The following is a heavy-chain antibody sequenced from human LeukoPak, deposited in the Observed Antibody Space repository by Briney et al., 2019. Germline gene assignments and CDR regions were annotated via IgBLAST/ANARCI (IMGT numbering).Heavy chain of an antibody. D-gene: IGHD3-9*01. V-gene: IGHV1-18*01. CDR2: ISAYNGNA. CDR1: GYTFTSYG. CDR3: ARVYDILTGSWFDP. Sequence: ASVKVSCKASGYTFTSYGISWVRQAPGQGLEWMGWISAYNGNANYAQKLQGRVTMTTDTSTSTAYMELRSLRSDDTAVYYCARVYDILTGSWFDPWGQGTLVTVSS. J-gene: IGHJ5*02.